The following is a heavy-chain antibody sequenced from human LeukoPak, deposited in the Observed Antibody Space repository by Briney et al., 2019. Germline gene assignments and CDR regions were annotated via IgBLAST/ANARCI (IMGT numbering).Heavy chain of an antibody. CDR1: GGSISSSGSF. J-gene: IGHJ6*03. CDR2: ISYGGST. D-gene: IGHD2-15*01. CDR3: ARGTSSRELQRVVVAATYYYYYYYMDV. V-gene: IGHV4-39*07. Sequence: PSETLSLTCNVSGGSISSSGSFWAWIRQPPGTGLEWIASISYGGSTYYNPSLKSRVTISVDTSKNQFSLKLSSVTAADTAVYYCARGTSSRELQRVVVAATYYYYYYYMDVWGKGTTVTVSS.